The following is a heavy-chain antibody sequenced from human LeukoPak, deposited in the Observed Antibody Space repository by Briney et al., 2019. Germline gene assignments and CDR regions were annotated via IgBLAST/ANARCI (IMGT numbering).Heavy chain of an antibody. V-gene: IGHV4-34*01. CDR1: GGSFSGYY. Sequence: SETLSLTCAVYGGSFSGYYWSWIRQPPGKGLEWIGEINHSGSTNYNPSLKSRVTISVDTSKNQFSLKLSSVTAADTAVYYSARGRTTWIQLWPTSGDFDYWGQGTLVTVSS. CDR2: INHSGST. J-gene: IGHJ4*02. CDR3: ARGRTTWIQLWPTSGDFDY. D-gene: IGHD5-18*01.